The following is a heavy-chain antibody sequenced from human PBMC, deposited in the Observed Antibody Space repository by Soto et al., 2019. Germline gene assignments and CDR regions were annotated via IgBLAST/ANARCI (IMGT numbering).Heavy chain of an antibody. V-gene: IGHV3-7*03. CDR3: TSDRYPRFYHGSGSYPYY. J-gene: IGHJ4*02. CDR2: IKTDGSET. Sequence: GGSLRLSCAAPGFTFSSFWMSWVRQAPGKGLEWVANIKTDGSETHYVDSVKGRFTISRDNPKTSLFLQMNRLRVEDTAVYFCTSDRYPRFYHGSGSYPYYWGQGTPVTVSS. D-gene: IGHD3-10*01. CDR1: GFTFSSFW.